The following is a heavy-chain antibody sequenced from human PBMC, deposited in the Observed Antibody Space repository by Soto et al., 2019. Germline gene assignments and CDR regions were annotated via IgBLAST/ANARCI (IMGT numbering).Heavy chain of an antibody. CDR1: GFTFSIFA. CDR2: ISGSGGST. J-gene: IGHJ4*02. V-gene: IGHV3-23*01. CDR3: AKEVPLGSTVDPGY. D-gene: IGHD7-27*01. Sequence: PGGSLRLSCAASGFTFSIFAMSWVRQSPGKGLEWVSTISGSGGSTYYADAVKGRFTISRDNSMVTLSLQMKSLRVEETATYYCAKEVPLGSTVDPGYWGQGTLVTVSS.